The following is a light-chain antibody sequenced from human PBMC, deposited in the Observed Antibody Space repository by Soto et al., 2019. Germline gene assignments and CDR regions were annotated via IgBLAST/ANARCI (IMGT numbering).Light chain of an antibody. CDR1: QSITTW. V-gene: IGKV1-5*01. Sequence: DIQMTQSPSTLSASVGDRVTITCRASQSITTWLAWYQQKPGKAPKFLINDASSLESGVPSRFSGSGSGTEFTLTISSLQPDDFATYYCQQYNSYPWTFGQGTKVEIK. CDR3: QQYNSYPWT. J-gene: IGKJ1*01. CDR2: DAS.